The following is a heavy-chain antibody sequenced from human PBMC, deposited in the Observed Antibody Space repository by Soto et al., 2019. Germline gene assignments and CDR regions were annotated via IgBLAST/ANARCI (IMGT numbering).Heavy chain of an antibody. CDR2: ISYDGSNK. V-gene: IGHV3-30-3*01. Sequence: QVQLVESGGGVVQPGRSLRLSCAASGFTFSSYAMHWVRQAPGKGLEWVAVISYDGSNKYYADSVKGRFTISRDNSKNTLYLQLNSLIAEDTAVYYCARGKVFSAAAMGDYWVHGTLVTVSS. CDR3: ARGKVFSAAAMGDY. J-gene: IGHJ4*01. D-gene: IGHD6-13*01. CDR1: GFTFSSYA.